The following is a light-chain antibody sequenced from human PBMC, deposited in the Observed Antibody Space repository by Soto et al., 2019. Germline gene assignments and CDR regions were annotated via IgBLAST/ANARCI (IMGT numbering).Light chain of an antibody. CDR2: GAS. CDR1: QSVSSN. J-gene: IGKJ1*01. CDR3: QQLNSYPRT. Sequence: EIVRTQSPATLSVSPVERATLSCRASQSVSSNLAWYQQKPGQAPRLLIYGASTRATGIPARFSGSGSGTDFTLTISSLQPEDFATYYCQQLNSYPRTFGQGTKVDIK. V-gene: IGKV3-15*01.